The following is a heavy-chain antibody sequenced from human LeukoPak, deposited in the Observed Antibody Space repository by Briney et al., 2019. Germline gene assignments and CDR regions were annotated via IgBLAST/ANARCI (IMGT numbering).Heavy chain of an antibody. CDR2: IYPDDSDS. CDR3: ARVGSVTNFGVVSYYFDY. Sequence: GESLKISRKASGYSFDYYWIAWVRQMPGKGLEWMGIIYPDDSDSTYSPSFQGQVTISVDKCINTAYLQWSSLKASNTAIYYCARVGSVTNFGVVSYYFDYWGQGTLVTVSS. V-gene: IGHV5-51*01. D-gene: IGHD3-3*01. CDR1: GYSFDYYW. J-gene: IGHJ4*02.